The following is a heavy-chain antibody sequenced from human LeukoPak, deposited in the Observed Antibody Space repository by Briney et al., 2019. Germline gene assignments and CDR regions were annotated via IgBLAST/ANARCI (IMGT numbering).Heavy chain of an antibody. D-gene: IGHD3-22*01. Sequence: ASVKVSCKASGYTFISNYMHWVRQAPGQGLEWMGVINPSGGSTTTYAQKFQGRVTMTRDTSTSTVDTELSSLRSEDTAVYYCARAFSSGRRFDYWGQGTLVTVSS. CDR3: ARAFSSGRRFDY. V-gene: IGHV1-46*01. CDR2: INPSGGST. CDR1: GYTFISNY. J-gene: IGHJ4*02.